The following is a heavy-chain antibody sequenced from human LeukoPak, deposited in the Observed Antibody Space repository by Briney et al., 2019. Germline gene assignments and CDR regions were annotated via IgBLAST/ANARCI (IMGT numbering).Heavy chain of an antibody. J-gene: IGHJ4*02. CDR1: GFSFSNYW. CDR2: INRDGSTT. CDR3: AKDLHYGSADY. Sequence: GGSLRLSCAASGFSFSNYWMHWVRQVQGQGLGWVSLINRDGSTTNYADSVKGRFTISRDNAKNMLYLQMNSLRAEDTAVYYCAKDLHYGSADYWGRGTLVSVSS. V-gene: IGHV3-74*01. D-gene: IGHD3-10*01.